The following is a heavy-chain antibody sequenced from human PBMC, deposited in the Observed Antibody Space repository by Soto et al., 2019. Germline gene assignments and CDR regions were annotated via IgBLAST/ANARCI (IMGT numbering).Heavy chain of an antibody. CDR1: GGSFSGYY. V-gene: IGHV4-34*01. Sequence: KPSETLSLTCAVYGGSFSGYYWNWIRQPPGKGLEWIGEINHSGSTNYNPSLKSRVTISVDTSKNQFSLKLSSVTAADTAVYYCAGSYGDADYWGQGTLVTVSS. CDR3: AGSYGDADY. CDR2: INHSGST. D-gene: IGHD4-17*01. J-gene: IGHJ4*02.